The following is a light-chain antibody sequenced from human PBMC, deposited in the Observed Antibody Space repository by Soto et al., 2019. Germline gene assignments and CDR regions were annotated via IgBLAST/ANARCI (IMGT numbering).Light chain of an antibody. CDR2: DVS. CDR1: SHDIGGYNY. Sequence: QSVLTQPASVSGSPGQSITIPCTGTSHDIGGYNYVSWYQQHPGKVPKLMIFDVSYRPSGISDRFSGSKSGNTASLTISGLQPEDEADYYCSSYGASSTLFGGGTKVTVL. V-gene: IGLV2-14*03. CDR3: SSYGASSTL. J-gene: IGLJ2*01.